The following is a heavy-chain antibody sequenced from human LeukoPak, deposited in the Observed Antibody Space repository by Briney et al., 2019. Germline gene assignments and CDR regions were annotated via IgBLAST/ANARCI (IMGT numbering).Heavy chain of an antibody. Sequence: SETLSLTCAVYGGSFSGYYWSWIRQPPGKGREWIGEINHSGSTNYNPSLKRRVTISVEKSKNKFSLKLSSVTAADTAVYYCARARGYYDSSGYSSCYFDYWGQGTLVTVSS. V-gene: IGHV4-34*01. J-gene: IGHJ4*02. CDR3: ARARGYYDSSGYSSCYFDY. D-gene: IGHD3-22*01. CDR2: INHSGST. CDR1: GGSFSGYY.